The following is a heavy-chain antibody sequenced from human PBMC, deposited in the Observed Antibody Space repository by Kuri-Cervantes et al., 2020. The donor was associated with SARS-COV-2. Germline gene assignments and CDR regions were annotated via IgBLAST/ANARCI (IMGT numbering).Heavy chain of an antibody. V-gene: IGHV4-39*01. D-gene: IGHD3-22*01. J-gene: IGHJ4*02. CDR2: VHYTGTT. CDR1: DDSISDYTYY. Sequence: SETLSLTCTVSDDSISDYTYYWGWLRQPPGQGLEWLGSVHYTGTTYYNPSLRSRVTVSVDASKNQVSLKVTSVTDADTAVYYCASHVVQWLTIWGQGTLVTVSS. CDR3: ASHVVQWLTI.